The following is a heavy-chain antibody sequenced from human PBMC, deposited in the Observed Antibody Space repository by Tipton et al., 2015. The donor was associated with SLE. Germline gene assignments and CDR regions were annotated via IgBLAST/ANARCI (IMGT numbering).Heavy chain of an antibody. D-gene: IGHD4-23*01. CDR2: SNDSGKT. V-gene: IGHV4-34*01. J-gene: IGHJ3*02. CDR3: ARGYGGNSPDAFDI. Sequence: GLVKPSETLSLTCAVYGGSLSGHYWSWIRQSPGKGLEGIGESNDSGKTNYNPALESRATISVDTSKNQFSLKLSSVTAADAAVYYCARGYGGNSPDAFDIWGQGTMVTVSS. CDR1: GGSLSGHY.